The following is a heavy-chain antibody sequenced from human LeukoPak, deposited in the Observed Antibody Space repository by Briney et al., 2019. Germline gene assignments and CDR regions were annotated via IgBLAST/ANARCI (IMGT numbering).Heavy chain of an antibody. CDR3: ARDEAVALGHRFDY. V-gene: IGHV1-69*05. Sequence: SVKVSCKASGGTFSSYAISWVRQAPGQGLEWMGGIIPIFGTANYAQKFQGRVTITTDESTSTAYTELSSLRSEDTAVYYCARDEAVALGHRFDYWGQGTLVTVSS. D-gene: IGHD6-19*01. CDR2: IIPIFGTA. CDR1: GGTFSSYA. J-gene: IGHJ4*02.